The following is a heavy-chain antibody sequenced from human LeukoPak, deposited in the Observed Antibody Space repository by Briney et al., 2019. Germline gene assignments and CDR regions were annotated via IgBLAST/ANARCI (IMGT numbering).Heavy chain of an antibody. Sequence: GGSLRLSCAASGFTFSSYAMHWVRQAPGKGLEWVAVISYDGSNKYYADSVKGRFTISRDNSKNTLYLQMNSLRAEDTAVYYCSMARGVNEPFDYWGQGTLVTVSS. CDR3: SMARGVNEPFDY. V-gene: IGHV3-30*04. D-gene: IGHD3-10*01. CDR2: ISYDGSNK. J-gene: IGHJ4*02. CDR1: GFTFSSYA.